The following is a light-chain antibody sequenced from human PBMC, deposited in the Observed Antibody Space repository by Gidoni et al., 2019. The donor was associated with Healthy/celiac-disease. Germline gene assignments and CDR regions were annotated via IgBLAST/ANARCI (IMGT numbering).Light chain of an antibody. CDR1: QSLLHSNGYNY. V-gene: IGKV2-28*01. CDR3: MQALQTPLYT. J-gene: IGKJ2*01. Sequence: DIVMTQSPLSLPVTPGEPASISCRSSQSLLHSNGYNYLDWYLQKPGQSPQLLIYLGSNRASGVPDRFSGSGSGTDFTLKISRVKAEDVGVYYCMQALQTPLYTFGQXTKLEIK. CDR2: LGS.